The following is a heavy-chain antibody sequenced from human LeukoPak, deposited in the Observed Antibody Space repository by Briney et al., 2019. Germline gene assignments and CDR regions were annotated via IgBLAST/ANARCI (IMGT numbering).Heavy chain of an antibody. J-gene: IGHJ4*02. CDR1: GFTFSSYG. V-gene: IGHV3-21*01. CDR3: ANENYYGSGSYADH. D-gene: IGHD3-10*01. Sequence: GGSLRLSCAASGFTFSSYGMNWVRQAPGKGLEWVSSISSSNYIYYADSVKGRFTISRDNAKNSLYLQMKSPRAEDTAVYYCANENYYGSGSYADHWGQGTLVTVSS. CDR2: ISSSNYI.